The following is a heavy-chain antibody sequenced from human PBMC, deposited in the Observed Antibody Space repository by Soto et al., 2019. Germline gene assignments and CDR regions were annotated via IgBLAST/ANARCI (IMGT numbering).Heavy chain of an antibody. V-gene: IGHV3-74*01. CDR3: ARIGTGYYYMDV. CDR2: INSDGSRT. Sequence: EVQLVESGGGLVQPGGSLRLSCAASGFTFSSYWMHWVRQAPGEGLRWVSRINSDGSRTTYADSVTGRITISRDNAKNTVYLQMNSLSAEDTAVYYCARIGTGYYYMDVWGKGTTVTVSS. D-gene: IGHD1-1*01. CDR1: GFTFSSYW. J-gene: IGHJ6*03.